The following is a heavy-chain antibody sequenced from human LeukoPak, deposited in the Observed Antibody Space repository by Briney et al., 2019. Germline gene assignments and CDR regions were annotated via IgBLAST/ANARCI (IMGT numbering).Heavy chain of an antibody. V-gene: IGHV3-53*01. CDR1: GFSVSDDY. J-gene: IGHJ4*02. D-gene: IGHD3/OR15-3a*01. Sequence: GGSLRLSCAASGFSVSDDYMAWVRQAPGKGLEWVSILYSGGASFYADSVRGRFTISRDNSKNTLYLQMNSLRAEDTAKYYCARDGLTGGYHSFDSWGQGTLVTVSS. CDR3: ARDGLTGGYHSFDS. CDR2: LYSGGAS.